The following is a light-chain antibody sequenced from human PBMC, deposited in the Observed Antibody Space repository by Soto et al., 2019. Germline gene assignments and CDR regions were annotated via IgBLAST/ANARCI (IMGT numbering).Light chain of an antibody. CDR3: QQYNSYPWT. CDR1: QSISSW. V-gene: IGKV1-5*03. J-gene: IGKJ1*01. CDR2: KAS. Sequence: DIQMTQSPSTLSASVGDRVTITCRASQSISSWLAWYQQKPGKAPKLLIYKASSLESGVPSRFSGSGSGTEFTLTISSLQPDDFATYYFQQYNSYPWTFGQGTQVEIK.